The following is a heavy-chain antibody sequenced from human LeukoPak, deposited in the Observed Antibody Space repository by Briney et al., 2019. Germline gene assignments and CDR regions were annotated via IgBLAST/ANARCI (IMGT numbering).Heavy chain of an antibody. V-gene: IGHV3-23*01. J-gene: IGHJ5*02. CDR2: ISSSGDNT. CDR1: GFTHTSYA. CDR3: ANGRVAIFGVVTTHWFDP. D-gene: IGHD3-3*01. Sequence: GGSLRLSCAASGFTHTSYAMNWVRQAPGKGLEWVSGISSSGDNTYYADSVKGRFTISRDNSKKTLYLQMNSLRAEDTAVYYCANGRVAIFGVVTTHWFDPWGQGTLVTVSS.